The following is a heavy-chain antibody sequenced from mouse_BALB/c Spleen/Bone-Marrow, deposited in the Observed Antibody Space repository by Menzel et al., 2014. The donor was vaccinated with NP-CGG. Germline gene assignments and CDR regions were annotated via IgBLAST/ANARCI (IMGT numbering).Heavy chain of an antibody. CDR1: GFDFSTFW. CDR2: INPDRSTI. J-gene: IGHJ3*01. V-gene: IGHV4-1*02. Sequence: EVQGVESGGGLVQPGGSLKLSCAASGFDFSTFWMSWVRPAPGKGLEWIGEINPDRSTINYRPSLKDKFIISRDNAKNTLYLLLSKVRSEDTALYYCARLHYYGYGAYWGQGTLVTVS. D-gene: IGHD1-2*01. CDR3: ARLHYYGYGAY.